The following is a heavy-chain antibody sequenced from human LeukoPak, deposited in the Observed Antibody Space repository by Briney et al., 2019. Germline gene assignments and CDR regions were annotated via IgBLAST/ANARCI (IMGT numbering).Heavy chain of an antibody. CDR1: GGSISSYY. J-gene: IGHJ4*02. CDR2: IYYSGST. D-gene: IGHD6-19*01. V-gene: IGHV4-59*01. Sequence: SETLSLTCTVSGGSISSYYWSWIRQPPGKGLEWIGYIYYSGSTNYNPSLKSRVTISVDTSKNQFSLKLGSVTAADTAVYYCARGGIAVAGLDYWGQGTLVTVSS. CDR3: ARGGIAVAGLDY.